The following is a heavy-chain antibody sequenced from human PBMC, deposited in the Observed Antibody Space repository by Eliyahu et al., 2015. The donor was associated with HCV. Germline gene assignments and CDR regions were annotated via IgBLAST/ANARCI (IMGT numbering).Heavy chain of an antibody. J-gene: IGHJ4*02. CDR2: IWYDGSNK. CDR1: GFXFXXYG. D-gene: IGHD2-15*01. V-gene: IGHV3-33*01. Sequence: QVQLVESGGGVVQPGRSLXLSCAASGFXFXXYGMPWVRQAPGKGLEWVAVIWYDGSNKYYADSVKGRFTISRDNSKNTLYLQMNSLRAEDTAVYYCARWACSGGSCYGYFDYWGQGTLVTVSS. CDR3: ARWACSGGSCYGYFDY.